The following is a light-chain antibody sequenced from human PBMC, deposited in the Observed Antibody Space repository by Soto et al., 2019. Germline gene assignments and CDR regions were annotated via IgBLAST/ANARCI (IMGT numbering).Light chain of an antibody. V-gene: IGKV3-20*01. CDR3: QHYSSSPTT. Sequence: MVQSAGPRSVSPGEGATLSCRASQSVSSYLAWYQQKPGQAPRLLIYSTSNRATGIPDRFSGSGSGTDFTLTIRRLEPEDFAVYYCQHYSSSPTTFGQGTKVDVK. CDR1: QSVSSY. CDR2: STS. J-gene: IGKJ1*01.